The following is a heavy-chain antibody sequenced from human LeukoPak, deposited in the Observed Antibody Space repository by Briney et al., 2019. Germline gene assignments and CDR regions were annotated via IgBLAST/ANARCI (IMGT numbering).Heavy chain of an antibody. CDR3: ARDLDLSMVYIWYAFDI. Sequence: GRSLRLSCAASGFTFSSYAMHWVRQAPGKGLEWVAVISYDGSNKYYADSVKGRFTISRDNSKNTLYLQMNSLRAEDTAVYYCARDLDLSMVYIWYAFDIWGQGTVVTVSS. J-gene: IGHJ3*02. D-gene: IGHD2-8*01. CDR1: GFTFSSYA. V-gene: IGHV3-30-3*01. CDR2: ISYDGSNK.